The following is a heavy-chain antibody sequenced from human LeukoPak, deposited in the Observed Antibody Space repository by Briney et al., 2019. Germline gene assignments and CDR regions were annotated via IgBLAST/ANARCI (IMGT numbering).Heavy chain of an antibody. D-gene: IGHD2-2*01. CDR2: INHSGST. CDR1: GGSFSGYY. Sequence: SETLSLTCAVYGGSFSGYYWSWIRQPPAKGLEWIGEINHSGSTNYNPSLKSRVTISVDTSKNQFSLKLSYVTAADTAVYYCARGITSRPLGYWGQGTLVTVSS. V-gene: IGHV4-34*01. J-gene: IGHJ4*02. CDR3: ARGITSRPLGY.